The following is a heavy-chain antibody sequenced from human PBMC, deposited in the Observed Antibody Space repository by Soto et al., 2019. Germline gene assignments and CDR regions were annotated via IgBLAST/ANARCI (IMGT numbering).Heavy chain of an antibody. CDR3: ARDFPATTRAFDV. CDR1: GDSISSGDYY. V-gene: IGHV4-30-4*01. J-gene: IGHJ3*01. D-gene: IGHD1-26*01. CDR2: IDFSGST. Sequence: SETLSLTCTVSGDSISSGDYYWSWIRPPPGKGLEWIGYIDFSGSTFYSPSLQSRVSISVDTSKNLFSLRLSSMTAADTAVYYCARDFPATTRAFDVWGQGTMVTVSS.